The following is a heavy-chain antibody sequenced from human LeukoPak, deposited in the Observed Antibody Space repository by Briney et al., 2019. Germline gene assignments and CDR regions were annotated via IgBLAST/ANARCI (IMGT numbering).Heavy chain of an antibody. V-gene: IGHV4-59*01. CDR3: ARVGGRIAVAGTLAY. CDR1: GGSISSYY. J-gene: IGHJ4*02. D-gene: IGHD6-19*01. Sequence: SETLSLTCTVSGGSISSYYWSWIRQPPGKGLEWLGYIYYSGSTNYNPSLKSRVTISVDTSKNQFSLKLSSVTAADTAVYYCARVGGRIAVAGTLAYWGQGTLVTVSS. CDR2: IYYSGST.